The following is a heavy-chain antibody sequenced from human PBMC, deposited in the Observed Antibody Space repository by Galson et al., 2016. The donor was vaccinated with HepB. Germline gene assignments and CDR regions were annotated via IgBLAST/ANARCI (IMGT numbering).Heavy chain of an antibody. CDR1: GFSFSTYS. Sequence: SLRLSCAASGFSFSTYSMNWVRQAPGKGLDWVSSISSSSSYIYYADSVKGRFTISRDNAENSLYLQMNNLTPDDTAIYYCARGGGTSSYYYWGMDVWGQGTLVSVSS. CDR2: ISSSSSYI. CDR3: ARGGGTSSYYYWGMDV. V-gene: IGHV3-21*01. D-gene: IGHD1-14*01. J-gene: IGHJ3*01.